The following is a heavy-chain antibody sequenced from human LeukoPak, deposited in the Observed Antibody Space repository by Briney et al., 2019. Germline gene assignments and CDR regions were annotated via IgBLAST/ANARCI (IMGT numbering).Heavy chain of an antibody. J-gene: IGHJ4*02. V-gene: IGHV1-18*01. D-gene: IGHD6-19*01. CDR2: ISPYNGNT. CDR1: GYDFTSVG. CDR3: ARAGSGSGWYFDY. Sequence: ASVKVSCKASGYDFTSVGITWVRRAPGQGLEWMGWISPYNGNTRYAQKFQGRVAMTTDTSTTTAYMELRGLRFNDTAVYYCARAGSGSGWYFDYWGQGTLVSVSS.